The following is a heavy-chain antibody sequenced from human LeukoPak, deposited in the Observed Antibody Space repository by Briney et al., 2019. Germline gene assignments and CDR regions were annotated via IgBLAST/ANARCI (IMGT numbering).Heavy chain of an antibody. D-gene: IGHD3-9*01. Sequence: PSETLSLTCTISGDSISTYYWSWIRQPPGKGLEWIGYIYYSGSTNYNPSLKSRVTISVDPSKNQFSLRLSSVTAADTAVYYCARRGIGLVMDYWGQGTLVTVSS. J-gene: IGHJ4*02. V-gene: IGHV4-59*01. CDR3: ARRGIGLVMDY. CDR2: IYYSGST. CDR1: GDSISTYY.